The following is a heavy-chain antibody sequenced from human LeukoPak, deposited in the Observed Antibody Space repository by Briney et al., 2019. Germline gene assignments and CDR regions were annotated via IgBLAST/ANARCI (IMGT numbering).Heavy chain of an antibody. V-gene: IGHV3-23*01. CDR3: ARPGLSPPSGWSFYYYYGMDV. CDR1: GFTFSSYA. CDR2: ISGSGGST. Sequence: GGSLRLSCAASGFTFSSYAMSWVSQAPGKGLEWVSAISGSGGSTYYADSVKGRFTISRDNSKNTLYLQMNSLRAEDTAVYYCARPGLSPPSGWSFYYYYGMDVWGQGTTVTVSS. D-gene: IGHD6-13*01. J-gene: IGHJ6*02.